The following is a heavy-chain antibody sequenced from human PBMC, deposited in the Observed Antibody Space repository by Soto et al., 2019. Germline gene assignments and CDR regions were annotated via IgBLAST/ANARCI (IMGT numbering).Heavy chain of an antibody. V-gene: IGHV3-33*01. D-gene: IGHD3-22*01. Sequence: GSLRLSCAASGFTFSSYGMHWVRQAPGKGLEWVAVIWYDGSNKYYADSVKGRFTISRDNSKNTLYLQMNSLRAEDTAVYYCARSYYYDSSGYYRSVFHHWGQGTLVTVSS. J-gene: IGHJ1*01. CDR2: IWYDGSNK. CDR1: GFTFSSYG. CDR3: ARSYYYDSSGYYRSVFHH.